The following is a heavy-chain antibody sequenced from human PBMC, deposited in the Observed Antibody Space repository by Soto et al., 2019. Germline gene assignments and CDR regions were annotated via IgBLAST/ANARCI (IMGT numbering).Heavy chain of an antibody. CDR2: IDPSDSYN. CDR3: ARHGDMTMSRGVDY. D-gene: IGHD3-10*01. V-gene: IGHV5-10-1*03. J-gene: IGHJ4*02. CDR1: GYSFTSYR. Sequence: EVQLVQSGAEVKKPGESLRISCKGSGYSFTSYRISWVRQMPGKGLEWMGRIDPSDSYNKYSPSFQGHVTISTDKSISTAYLQWSSLKASDTAMYYCARHGDMTMSRGVDYWGQGTLVTVSS.